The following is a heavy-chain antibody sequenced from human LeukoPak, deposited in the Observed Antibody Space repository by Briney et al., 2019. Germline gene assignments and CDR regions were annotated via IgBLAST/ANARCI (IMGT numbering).Heavy chain of an antibody. V-gene: IGHV1-2*06. D-gene: IGHD2-2*01. Sequence: ASVKVSCKASGYTSTGYYIHWVRQAPGQGLEWMGRINPNSGGTNYAQKFQGRVTMTRDTSISTAHMELSGLRSDDTAVYYCAGRLGYCSSARCPSPWGQGTMVTVSS. CDR1: GYTSTGYY. CDR3: AGRLGYCSSARCPSP. CDR2: INPNSGGT. J-gene: IGHJ3*01.